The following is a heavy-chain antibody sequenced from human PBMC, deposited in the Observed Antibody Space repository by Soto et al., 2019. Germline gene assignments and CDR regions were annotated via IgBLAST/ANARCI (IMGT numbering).Heavy chain of an antibody. J-gene: IGHJ5*02. CDR1: GYTFFSYG. D-gene: IGHD1-26*01. Sequence: QVKLEQSGAEVKKPGASVKVSCKASGYTFFSYGITWVRQAPGQGLEWMGWVSGYNGHTNYAQKFQGRVTMTRDKSTTTAYMELRNLRSDDTAVYYCARLVGPTSSDNWFDPWGQGTLVTVSS. CDR3: ARLVGPTSSDNWFDP. V-gene: IGHV1-18*01. CDR2: VSGYNGHT.